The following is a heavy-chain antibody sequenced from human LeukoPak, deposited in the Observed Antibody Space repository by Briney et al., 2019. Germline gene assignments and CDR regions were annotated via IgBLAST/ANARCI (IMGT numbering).Heavy chain of an antibody. D-gene: IGHD6-13*01. J-gene: IGHJ4*02. CDR3: ARRYSSSWRFFDY. Sequence: GESLQISCKGSGYSFTSYWIGWVRQMPGKGLEWMGIIYPGDSDTRYSPSFQGQVTISADKSISTAYPQWSSLKASDTAMYYCARRYSSSWRFFDYWGQGTLVTVSS. CDR1: GYSFTSYW. V-gene: IGHV5-51*01. CDR2: IYPGDSDT.